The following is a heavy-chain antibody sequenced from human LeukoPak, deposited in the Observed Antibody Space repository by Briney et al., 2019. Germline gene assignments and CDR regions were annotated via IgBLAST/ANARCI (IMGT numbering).Heavy chain of an antibody. CDR3: AKGAIAALDY. V-gene: IGHV3-30*18. CDR1: GFTFSSYG. D-gene: IGHD6-13*01. J-gene: IGHJ4*02. Sequence: GGSLRLSCAASGFTFSSYGMHWVRQAPGKGLEWVAVISYDGSNKYYADSVKGRFTISRDNSKNTPYLQMNSLRAEDTAVYYCAKGAIAALDYWGQGTLVTVSS. CDR2: ISYDGSNK.